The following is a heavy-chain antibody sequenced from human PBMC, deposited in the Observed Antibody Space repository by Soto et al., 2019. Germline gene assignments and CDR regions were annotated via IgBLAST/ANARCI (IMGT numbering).Heavy chain of an antibody. J-gene: IGHJ6*02. CDR3: ARVNGYYYYGMDV. Sequence: QVELVESGGGLVKPGGSLRLSCAASGFTCSDYYMSWIRQAPGKGLEWISDISSSGSIIYYADSVKGRFSISRDNAKNSLYLQMNSLRAVDTAVYYCARVNGYYYYGMDVWGQGTTVTVSS. CDR2: ISSSGSII. D-gene: IGHD3-22*01. CDR1: GFTCSDYY. V-gene: IGHV3-11*01.